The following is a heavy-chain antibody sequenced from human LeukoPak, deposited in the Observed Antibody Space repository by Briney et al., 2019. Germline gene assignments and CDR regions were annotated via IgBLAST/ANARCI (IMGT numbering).Heavy chain of an antibody. Sequence: GASVKVSCKVSGYTLTELSMQWVRQAPGKGLEWMGGFDPEDGETIYAQKFQGRVTMTEDTSTDTAYMELSSLRSEDTAVYYCATDHRSDETGDSLDYWGQGTLVTVSS. V-gene: IGHV1-24*01. CDR3: ATDHRSDETGDSLDY. CDR2: FDPEDGET. CDR1: GYTLTELS. D-gene: IGHD7-27*01. J-gene: IGHJ4*02.